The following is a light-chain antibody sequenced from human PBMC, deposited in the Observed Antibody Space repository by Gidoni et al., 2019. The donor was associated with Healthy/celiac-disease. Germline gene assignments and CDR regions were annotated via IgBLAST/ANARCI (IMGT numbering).Light chain of an antibody. CDR1: SSNNGAGYD. Sequence: QSVLTQPPSVSGAPGQRVPISCTGSSSNNGAGYDVHWYQQLPGTAPKLLIYGNSNRPSGVPDRFSGSKSGTSASLAITGLQAEDEADYYCQSYDSSLSGSVVFGGGTKLTVL. CDR3: QSYDSSLSGSVV. CDR2: GNS. V-gene: IGLV1-40*01. J-gene: IGLJ2*01.